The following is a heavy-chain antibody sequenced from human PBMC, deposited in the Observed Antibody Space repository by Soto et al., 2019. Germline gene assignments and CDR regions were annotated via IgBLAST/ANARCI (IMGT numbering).Heavy chain of an antibody. V-gene: IGHV3-74*01. D-gene: IGHD3-10*01. CDR2: IDEYGTTI. CDR3: TRDIGGKGAY. CDR1: GYTFSSYW. J-gene: IGHJ4*02. Sequence: GGSLRLSCAASGYTFSSYWMHWVRQVPGKGLLWVSRIDEYGTTINYADSVEGRFTISRDNARNTLYLEMNSLRAEDTALYYRTRDIGGKGAYWGPGTLVTVSS.